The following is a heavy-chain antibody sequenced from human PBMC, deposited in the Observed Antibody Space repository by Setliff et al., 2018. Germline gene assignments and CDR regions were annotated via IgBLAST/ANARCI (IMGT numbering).Heavy chain of an antibody. Sequence: ASVKVSCKTSGYSFTNHYMHWVRQAPGQGLEWMGIINPGGLSSSSTQKFEGRVTMTRDTSTSTVYMELNSLTSDDTAVYYCARAGLAAAGRKGVFDHWGQGTLVTVSS. CDR3: ARAGLAAAGRKGVFDH. D-gene: IGHD6-25*01. CDR2: INPGGLSS. J-gene: IGHJ4*02. V-gene: IGHV1-46*01. CDR1: GYSFTNHY.